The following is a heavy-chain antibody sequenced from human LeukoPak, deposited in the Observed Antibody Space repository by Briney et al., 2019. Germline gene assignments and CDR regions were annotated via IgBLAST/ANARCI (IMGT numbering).Heavy chain of an antibody. CDR1: GFTVSSNY. Sequence: GGSLRLSCAASGFTVSSNYMSWVRQAPGKGLEWVSVIYSGGSTYYADSVKGRFTISRDNSKNTLYLQMNSLRAEDTAVYYCPRDRVSYFDYWGQGTLVTVSS. D-gene: IGHD5/OR15-5a*01. CDR3: PRDRVSYFDY. V-gene: IGHV3-53*01. CDR2: IYSGGST. J-gene: IGHJ4*02.